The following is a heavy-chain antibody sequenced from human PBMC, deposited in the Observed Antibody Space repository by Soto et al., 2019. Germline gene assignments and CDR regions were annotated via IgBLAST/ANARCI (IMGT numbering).Heavy chain of an antibody. V-gene: IGHV4-34*01. Sequence: QVQLQQWGAGLLKPSETLSLTCAVYGGSFSGYYWSWIRQPPGKGLEWIGEINHSGSTNYNPSLKSRVTISVDTSKIQFSLKLSSVTAADTAVYYCARGSSSILRSLKYWYFDLWGRGTLVTVSS. D-gene: IGHD6-13*01. CDR1: GGSFSGYY. J-gene: IGHJ2*01. CDR2: INHSGST. CDR3: ARGSSSILRSLKYWYFDL.